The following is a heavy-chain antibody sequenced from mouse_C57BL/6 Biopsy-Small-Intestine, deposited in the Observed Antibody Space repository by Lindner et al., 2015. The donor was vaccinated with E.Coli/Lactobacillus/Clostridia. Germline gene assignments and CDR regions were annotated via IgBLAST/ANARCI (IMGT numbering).Heavy chain of an antibody. CDR1: GYSFTSYA. J-gene: IGHJ1*01. CDR3: ARDMVRDSSSWYDYYYYGMDV. V-gene: IGHV1-66*01. Sequence: SVKVSCKASGYSFTSYAMHWVRQAPGQSLEWMGWINAGNGNTKYSQKFQGRVTITSDTSASTAYMELSSLRSEDTAVYYCARDMVRDSSSWYDYYYYGMDVWGQGTTVTVSS. CDR2: INAGNGNT. D-gene: IGHD1-1*01.